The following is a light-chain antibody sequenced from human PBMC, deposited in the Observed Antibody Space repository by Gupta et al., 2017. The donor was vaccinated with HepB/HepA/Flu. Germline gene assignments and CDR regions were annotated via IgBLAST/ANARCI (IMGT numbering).Light chain of an antibody. Sequence: DIQMTQSPSSLSASIGDRVTITCRASQDISNWLAWYQQKPEKAPKSLIYDASTLQSGVPSRFSGRRSGTDFTLTINSLQPEDFATYYCQQYNSYPLTFGGGTKLEIK. CDR2: DAS. V-gene: IGKV1D-16*01. CDR3: QQYNSYPLT. CDR1: QDISNW. J-gene: IGKJ4*01.